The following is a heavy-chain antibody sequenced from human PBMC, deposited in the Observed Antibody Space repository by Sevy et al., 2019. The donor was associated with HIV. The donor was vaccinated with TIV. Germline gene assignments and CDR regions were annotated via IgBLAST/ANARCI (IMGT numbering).Heavy chain of an antibody. J-gene: IGHJ4*02. CDR3: ERAGGSGSFDY. D-gene: IGHD3-10*01. CDR1: GGSFSVRSYY. CDR2: IYSGGST. Sequence: SETLSLTCTVSGGSFSVRSYYWSWIRQPAGKGLEWIGRIYSGGSTNYNPSLKSRVTISLDRSKNQFSLRLSSVTAADTAVYYCERAGGSGSFDYWGQGTLVTVSS. V-gene: IGHV4-61*02.